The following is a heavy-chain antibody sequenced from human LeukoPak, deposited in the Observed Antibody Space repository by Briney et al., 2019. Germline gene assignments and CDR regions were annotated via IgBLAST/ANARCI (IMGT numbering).Heavy chain of an antibody. Sequence: PGGSLRLSCAASGFTFSSYEMNWVRQAPGKGLEWVSYISGGGETIYYADSVKGRFTISRDNAKNALYLQMNSLRAEDTAVYYCAREYRERVVVISRSLDPWGQGTLVTVSS. D-gene: IGHD3-22*01. J-gene: IGHJ5*02. V-gene: IGHV3-48*03. CDR1: GFTFSSYE. CDR3: AREYRERVVVISRSLDP. CDR2: ISGGGETI.